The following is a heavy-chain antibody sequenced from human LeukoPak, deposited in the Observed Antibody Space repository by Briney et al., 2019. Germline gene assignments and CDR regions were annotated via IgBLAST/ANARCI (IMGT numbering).Heavy chain of an antibody. CDR2: ISSSGSTI. CDR3: AELGITMIGGV. J-gene: IGHJ6*04. CDR1: GFTFRSYE. Sequence: GGSLRLSCAASGFTFRSYEMNWVRQTPGKGLEWVSYISSSGSTIYYADSVKGRFTISRDNAKNSLYLQMNSLRAEDTAVYYCAELGITMIGGVWGKGTTVTISS. V-gene: IGHV3-48*03. D-gene: IGHD3-10*02.